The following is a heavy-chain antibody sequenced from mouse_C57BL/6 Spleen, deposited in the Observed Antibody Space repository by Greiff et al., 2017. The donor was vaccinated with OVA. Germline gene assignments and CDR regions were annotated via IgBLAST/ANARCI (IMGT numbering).Heavy chain of an antibody. Sequence: QVQLQQPGAELVKPGASVKLSCKASGYTFTSYWMHWVKQRPGQGLEWIGMIHPNSGSTNYNEKFKSKATMTVDKSSSTAYMHLSSLSSEDSAVYYCAREEGYAMEYWGQGTSVTVSS. CDR2: IHPNSGST. CDR1: GYTFTSYW. V-gene: IGHV1-64*01. CDR3: AREEGYAMEY. J-gene: IGHJ4*01.